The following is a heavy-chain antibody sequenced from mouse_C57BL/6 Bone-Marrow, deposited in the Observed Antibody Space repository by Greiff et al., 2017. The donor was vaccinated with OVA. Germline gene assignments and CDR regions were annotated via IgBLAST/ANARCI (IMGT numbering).Heavy chain of an antibody. V-gene: IGHV5-12*01. J-gene: IGHJ2*01. CDR3: ARHGGWIYFDY. CDR1: GFTFSDYY. Sequence: DVKLVESGGGLVQPGGSLKLSCAASGFTFSDYYMYWVRQTPEQRLEWVAYISNGGGSTYYPDTVKGRFTISRDNAKNTLYLQMSRLKSEDTAMYYCARHGGWIYFDYWGQGTTLTVSS. CDR2: ISNGGGST. D-gene: IGHD2-3*01.